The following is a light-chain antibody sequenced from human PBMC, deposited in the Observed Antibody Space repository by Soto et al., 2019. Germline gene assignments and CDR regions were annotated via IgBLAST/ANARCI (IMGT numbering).Light chain of an antibody. J-gene: IGKJ1*01. CDR2: DAS. CDR3: QQGTDWPPGT. CDR1: QSFRGL. Sequence: EVVFTQSPVTLSLSPGERATLSCRASQSFRGLLAWYQQKPGQAPRLLIYDASNRATGIPDRFRGSGSGTDFTLTISSLEPEDFALYYCQQGTDWPPGTFGQGTKVDIK. V-gene: IGKV3-11*01.